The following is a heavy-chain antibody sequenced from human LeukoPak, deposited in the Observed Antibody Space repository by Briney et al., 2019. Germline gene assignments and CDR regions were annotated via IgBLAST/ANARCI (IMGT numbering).Heavy chain of an antibody. CDR1: GGSISSSSYY. J-gene: IGHJ4*02. D-gene: IGHD3-22*01. CDR3: ARRDTSSGYFDY. V-gene: IGHV4-39*01. CDR2: IYYSGST. Sequence: SETLSLTCTVSGGSISSSSYYWGWIRQPPGKGLEWIGSIYYSGSTYYNPSLKSRVTISVDTSKNQFSLKLSSVTAADTAVYYCARRDTSSGYFDYWSQGTLVTVSS.